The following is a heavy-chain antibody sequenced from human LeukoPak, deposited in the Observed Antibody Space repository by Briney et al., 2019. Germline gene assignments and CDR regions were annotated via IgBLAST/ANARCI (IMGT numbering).Heavy chain of an antibody. CDR2: ISAYNGNT. CDR1: GCTFTRYG. J-gene: IGHJ3*02. CDR3: ATTQRIVGASPDAFDI. V-gene: IGHV1-18*01. D-gene: IGHD1-26*01. Sequence: SVNVSCKASGCTFTRYGIRWVRQAPAQGLEGMGWISAYNGNTSYAQKLQGRVTMTTDTSTSTAYMELRSMRSADTAVYYCATTQRIVGASPDAFDIWGQGTMVTVSS.